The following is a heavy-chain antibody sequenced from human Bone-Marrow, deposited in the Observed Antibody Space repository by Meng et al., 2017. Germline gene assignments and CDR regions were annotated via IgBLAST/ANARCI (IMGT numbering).Heavy chain of an antibody. CDR2: IGGSGIYT. CDR3: AKRLTTVTYLYYFDS. CDR1: GITFSNYA. Sequence: GESLKISCAASGITFSNYAMSWVRQAPGKGLEWVSGIGGSGIYTYYADSVKGRFTISRDNSKNTLYLQMNSLRAEDTAVYYCAKRLTTVTYLYYFDSWGQGTRVTVSS. V-gene: IGHV3-23*01. D-gene: IGHD4-17*01. J-gene: IGHJ4*02.